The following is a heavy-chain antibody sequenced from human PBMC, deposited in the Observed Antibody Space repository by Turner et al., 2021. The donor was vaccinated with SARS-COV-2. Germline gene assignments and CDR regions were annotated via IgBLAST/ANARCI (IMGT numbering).Heavy chain of an antibody. CDR1: GGSISSGDYY. V-gene: IGHV4-30-4*01. CDR2: IYYSGST. Sequence: QVQLQESGPGLVKPSQTLSLTCTVSGGSISSGDYYWSWIRQPPGKGLEWIGYIYYSGSTYYNPSLKSRLTISEDTSKNQFSLKLSSVTAADTAVYYCARVVVLRRAYFDYWGQGTLVTVSS. CDR3: ARVVVLRRAYFDY. J-gene: IGHJ4*02. D-gene: IGHD2-8*01.